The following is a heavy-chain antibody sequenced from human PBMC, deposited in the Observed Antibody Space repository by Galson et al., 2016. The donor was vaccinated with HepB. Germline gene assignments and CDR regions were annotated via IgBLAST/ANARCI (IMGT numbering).Heavy chain of an antibody. Sequence: SLRLSCAASAFNFNNYDIYWVRQAPGKGLEWVTIISSDGTHQDYVDSVKGRFTISRDNSKNTLYLQMNSLRAEDTAVYHCAKSLIVGPTMNWYFDLWGRGTLVTVSS. J-gene: IGHJ2*01. CDR2: ISSDGTHQ. V-gene: IGHV3-30*18. CDR1: AFNFNNYD. CDR3: AKSLIVGPTMNWYFDL. D-gene: IGHD1-26*01.